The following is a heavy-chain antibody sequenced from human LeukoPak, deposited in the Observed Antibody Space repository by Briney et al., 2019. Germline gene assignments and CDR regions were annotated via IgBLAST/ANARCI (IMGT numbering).Heavy chain of an antibody. CDR3: ARGRQFVGP. J-gene: IGHJ4*02. D-gene: IGHD1-26*01. CDR1: GFTFRDFA. V-gene: IGHV4-59*01. CDR2: IHYSGST. Sequence: PGGSLRLSCAASGFTFRDFAMNWVRQAPGKGLEWIGYIHYSGSTNYNPSLKSRVTISVDSSKNQFSLKLSSVTAADTAVYYCARGRQFVGPWGQGTLVTVSS.